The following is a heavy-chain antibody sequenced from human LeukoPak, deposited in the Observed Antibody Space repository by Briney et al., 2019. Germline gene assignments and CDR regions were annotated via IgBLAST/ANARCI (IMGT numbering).Heavy chain of an antibody. J-gene: IGHJ4*02. CDR2: MFYGGTT. V-gene: IGHV4-59*08. CDR1: GGSISRYY. CDR3: ARHAYYGSGSYRFDFEH. D-gene: IGHD3-10*01. Sequence: SETLSLTCNVSGGSISRYYWSWIRQPPGKGLEWIAYMFYGGTTNHNPSLKSRVTISIDTSKNQFSLKLNSVTAADTAVYYCARHAYYGSGSYRFDFEHWGQGTLVTVSS.